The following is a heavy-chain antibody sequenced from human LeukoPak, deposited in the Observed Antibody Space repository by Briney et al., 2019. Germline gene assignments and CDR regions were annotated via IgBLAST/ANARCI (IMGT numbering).Heavy chain of an antibody. CDR2: ISYDGSNK. Sequence: HPGGSLRLSCVVTGFSFSNAWMSWVRQAPGKGLEWVAVISYDGSNKYYADSVKGRFTISRDNSKNTLYLQMNSLRAEDTAVYYCAKVFTGEYVMDDSLHAFDIWGQGTMVTVSS. CDR1: GFSFSNAW. V-gene: IGHV3-30*18. J-gene: IGHJ3*02. D-gene: IGHD2-8*01. CDR3: AKVFTGEYVMDDSLHAFDI.